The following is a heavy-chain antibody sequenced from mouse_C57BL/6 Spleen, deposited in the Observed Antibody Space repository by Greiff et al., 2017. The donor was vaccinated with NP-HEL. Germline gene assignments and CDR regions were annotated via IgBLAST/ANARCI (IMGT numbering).Heavy chain of an antibody. Sequence: EVMLVESGGGLVKPGGSLKLSCAASGFTFSSYAMSWVRQTPEKRLEWVATISDGGSYTYYPDNVKGRFTISRDNAKNNLYLQMSHLKSEDTAMYYCAIHYYGYDGVAYWGQGTLVTVSA. V-gene: IGHV5-4*03. CDR1: GFTFSSYA. CDR3: AIHYYGYDGVAY. CDR2: ISDGGSYT. D-gene: IGHD2-2*01. J-gene: IGHJ3*01.